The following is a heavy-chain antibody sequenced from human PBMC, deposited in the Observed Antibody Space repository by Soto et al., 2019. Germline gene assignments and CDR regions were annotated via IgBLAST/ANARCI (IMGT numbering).Heavy chain of an antibody. Sequence: GASVKVCCKASGYTFTRYGICWVRHAPGQGLEWMGWISAYNGNTNYAQKLQGRVTMTTDTSTSTAYMELRSLRSDDTAVYYCARDIRGCSGCLPNVLLWFGELYGMDVWGQGTTVTVSS. CDR1: GYTFTRYG. CDR2: ISAYNGNT. CDR3: ARDIRGCSGCLPNVLLWFGELYGMDV. V-gene: IGHV1-18*01. D-gene: IGHD3-10*01. J-gene: IGHJ6*02.